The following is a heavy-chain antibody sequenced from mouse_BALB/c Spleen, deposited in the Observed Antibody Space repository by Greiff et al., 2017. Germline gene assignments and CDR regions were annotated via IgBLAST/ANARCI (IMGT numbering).Heavy chain of an antibody. Sequence: QVQLQQSGAELVRPGTSVKISCKASGYTFTNYWLGWVKQRPGHGLEWIGDIYPGGGYTNYNEKFKGKATLTADTSSSTAYMQLSSLTSEDSAVYFCARVYYGNSLYAMDYWGQGTSVTVSS. J-gene: IGHJ4*01. D-gene: IGHD2-1*01. V-gene: IGHV1-63*02. CDR2: IYPGGGYT. CDR1: GYTFTNYW. CDR3: ARVYYGNSLYAMDY.